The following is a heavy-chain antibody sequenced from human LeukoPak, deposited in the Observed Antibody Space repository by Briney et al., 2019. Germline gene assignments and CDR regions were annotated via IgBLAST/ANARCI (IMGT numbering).Heavy chain of an antibody. CDR1: GYTFTSYD. Sequence: ASVKVSCEASGYTFTSYDINWVRQATGQGLEWMGWMNPNSGNTGYAQKFQGRVTMTRNTSISTAYMELSSLRSEDTAVYYCARGPPVDDAFDIWGQGTMVTVSS. V-gene: IGHV1-8*01. CDR3: ARGPPVDDAFDI. CDR2: MNPNSGNT. D-gene: IGHD4-23*01. J-gene: IGHJ3*02.